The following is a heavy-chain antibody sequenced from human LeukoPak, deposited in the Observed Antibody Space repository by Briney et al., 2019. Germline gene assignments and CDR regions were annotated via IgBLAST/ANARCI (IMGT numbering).Heavy chain of an antibody. CDR1: GGSISSYY. V-gene: IGHV4-59*01. CDR3: ASNMVRGEKADYYFDY. Sequence: PSETLSLTCTVSGGSISSYYWSWIRQPPGKGLEWIGYIYYSGSTNYNPSLKSRVTISVDTSKNQFSLKLSSVTAADTAVYYCASNMVRGEKADYYFDYWGQGTLVTVSS. J-gene: IGHJ4*02. D-gene: IGHD3-10*01. CDR2: IYYSGST.